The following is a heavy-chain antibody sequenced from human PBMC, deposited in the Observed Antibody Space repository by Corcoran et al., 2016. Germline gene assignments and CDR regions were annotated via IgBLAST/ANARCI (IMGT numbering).Heavy chain of an antibody. CDR2: IYYSGST. J-gene: IGHJ6*02. CDR1: GGSISSSSYY. D-gene: IGHD2-2*01. V-gene: IGHV4-39*07. Sequence: QLQLQESGPGLVKPSETLSLTCTVSGGSISSSSYYWGWIRQPPGKGLEWIGSIYYSGSTYYNPSLKSRVTISVDTSKNQFSLKLSSVTAADTAVYYCARVYCSSTSCYNGPYYYYGIDVWGQGTTVTVSS. CDR3: ARVYCSSTSCYNGPYYYYGIDV.